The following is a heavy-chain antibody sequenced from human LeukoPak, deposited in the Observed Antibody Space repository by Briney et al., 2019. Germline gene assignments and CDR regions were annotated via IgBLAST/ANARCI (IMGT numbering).Heavy chain of an antibody. CDR2: IYPGDSDS. Sequence: GESLNISCKSSGYKFAVYWIGWVREMRGRGLEWMGLIYPGDSDSRYSPSFQRQVTVSADKSITTAYLQWSSLKASDTAIYYCARLLSTHNWFDSWGQGTLVTVSS. J-gene: IGHJ5*01. CDR1: GYKFAVYW. CDR3: ARLLSTHNWFDS. D-gene: IGHD2-2*01. V-gene: IGHV5-51*01.